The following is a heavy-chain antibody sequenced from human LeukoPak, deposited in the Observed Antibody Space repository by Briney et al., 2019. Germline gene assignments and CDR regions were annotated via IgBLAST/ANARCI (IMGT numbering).Heavy chain of an antibody. J-gene: IGHJ4*02. CDR3: ARARRGGVYYYGSGSYVGY. D-gene: IGHD3-10*01. CDR1: GYTFTNYY. V-gene: IGHV1-2*02. CDR2: INPNSGGT. Sequence: ASVKVSCKASGYTFTNYYMNWVRQAPGQGLEWMGWINPNSGGTNYAQKFQGRVTMTRDTSISTAYMELSRLRSDDTAVYYCARARRGGVYYYGSGSYVGYWGQGTLVTVSS.